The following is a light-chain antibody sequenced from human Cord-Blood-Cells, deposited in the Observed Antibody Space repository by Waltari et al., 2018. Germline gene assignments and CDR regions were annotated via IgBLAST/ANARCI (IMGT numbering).Light chain of an antibody. CDR2: QCT. V-gene: IGLV2-14*01. CDR1: SSDVGGYNS. CDR3: SSYTSSSPWV. Sequence: QSALTQPASVSGSPGQSITISCPGTSSDVGGYNSVSWYQQHPGKAPKLMCYQCTNRTSGVSNRFAGSKSGNTASLTISGLQAEDEADYYCSSYTSSSPWVFGGGTKLTVL. J-gene: IGLJ3*02.